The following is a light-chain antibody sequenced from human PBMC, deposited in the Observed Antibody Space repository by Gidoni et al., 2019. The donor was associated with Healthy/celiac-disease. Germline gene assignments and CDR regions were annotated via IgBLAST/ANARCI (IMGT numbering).Light chain of an antibody. Sequence: IVMTKSPDSLAVSLGERATINCKSSQSVLYSSNNKNYLAWYQQKPGQPPKLLLYWASTRESGVPDRFSGSGSGTDFTLTISSLQAEDVAVYYCQQYYSTPPTFGQGTKVEIK. J-gene: IGKJ1*01. CDR1: QSVLYSSNNKNY. CDR2: WAS. CDR3: QQYYSTPPT. V-gene: IGKV4-1*01.